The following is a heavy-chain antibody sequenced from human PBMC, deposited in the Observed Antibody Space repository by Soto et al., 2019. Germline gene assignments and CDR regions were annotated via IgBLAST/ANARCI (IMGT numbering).Heavy chain of an antibody. D-gene: IGHD6-19*01. CDR3: AKGAVAGTPTSYYYYGMDV. CDR2: IIPIFGTV. CDR1: GGTFRTYA. V-gene: IGHV1-69*14. J-gene: IGHJ6*02. Sequence: QVQLLQSGAEVKKPGSSVSVSCEASGGTFRTYAISWVRQAPGQGLEWMGEIIPIFGTVNYAQKFQGRVTITPDKSTTTVYMDLRSLRSEDTAVYYCAKGAVAGTPTSYYYYGMDVWGQGTTVTVSS.